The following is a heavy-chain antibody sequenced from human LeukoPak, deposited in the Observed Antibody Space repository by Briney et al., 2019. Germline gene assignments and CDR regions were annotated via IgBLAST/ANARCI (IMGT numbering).Heavy chain of an antibody. D-gene: IGHD6-13*01. CDR1: GGSISSYY. Sequence: PSETLSLTCTVSGGSISSYYWSWIRQPPGKGLEWIGYIYYSGSTNYNPSLKSRVTISVDTSKNQFSLKLSSATAADTAVYYCARGMLVFDNWGQGTLVTVSS. V-gene: IGHV4-59*01. CDR3: ARGMLVFDN. CDR2: IYYSGST. J-gene: IGHJ4*02.